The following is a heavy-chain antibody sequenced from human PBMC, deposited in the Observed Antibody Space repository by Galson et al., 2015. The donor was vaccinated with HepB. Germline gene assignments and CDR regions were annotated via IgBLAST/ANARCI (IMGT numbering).Heavy chain of an antibody. V-gene: IGHV3-43D*03. CDR1: GFTFDDYA. D-gene: IGHD3-10*01. CDR2: ISWDGGST. CDR3: AKDMHYYGSGALELGDAFDI. J-gene: IGHJ3*02. Sequence: SLRLSCAASGFTFDDYAMHWVRQAPGKGLEWVSLISWDGGSTYYADSVKGRFTISRDNSKNSLYLQMNSLRAEDTALYYCAKDMHYYGSGALELGDAFDIWGQGTMVTVSS.